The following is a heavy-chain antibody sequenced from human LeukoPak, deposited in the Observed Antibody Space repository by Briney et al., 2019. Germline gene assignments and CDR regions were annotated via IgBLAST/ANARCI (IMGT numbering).Heavy chain of an antibody. D-gene: IGHD6-13*01. CDR3: ATMASAGNWFDP. V-gene: IGHV1-2*02. CDR2: INPDSGGT. Sequence: ASVKVSCKASGYTFTAYYAHWVRQAPGQGLEWMGWINPDSGGTNYAQKFRGRVTMTRDMSITTAYMELSRLTSDDTAFYYCATMASAGNWFDPWGQGTLVAVSS. CDR1: GYTFTAYY. J-gene: IGHJ5*02.